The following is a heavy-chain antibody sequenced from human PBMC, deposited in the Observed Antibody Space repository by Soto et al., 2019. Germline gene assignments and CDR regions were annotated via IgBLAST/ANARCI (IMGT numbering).Heavy chain of an antibody. CDR1: GGSISSSSYY. CDR3: ARQIYDSSGYYYVY. CDR2: IYSLGNT. J-gene: IGHJ4*02. D-gene: IGHD3-22*01. V-gene: IGHV4-39*01. Sequence: QMQLQESGPGLVKPSETLSLTCTVSGGSISSSSYYWGWIRQPPGQGLEWLGTIYSLGNTYYNPSLKSRVTISVDKSKSQLFLKLSSVTATDTAVYYCARQIYDSSGYYYVYWGQGTLVTVSS.